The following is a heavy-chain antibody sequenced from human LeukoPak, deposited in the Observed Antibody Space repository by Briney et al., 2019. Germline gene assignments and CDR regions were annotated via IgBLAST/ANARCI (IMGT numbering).Heavy chain of an antibody. CDR2: IFTGGST. Sequence: SETLSLTSTVSGGSISSVSYYWSWIRQPAGKGLEWIGRIFTGGSTTYTPSLKSRLTISVDTSKNQFSLKLSSVPAADTAIYYCARSGLTYYYDSSGYYYLGYWGQGNLVTVST. CDR1: GGSISSVSYY. D-gene: IGHD3-22*01. CDR3: ARSGLTYYYDSSGYYYLGY. V-gene: IGHV4-61*02. J-gene: IGHJ4*02.